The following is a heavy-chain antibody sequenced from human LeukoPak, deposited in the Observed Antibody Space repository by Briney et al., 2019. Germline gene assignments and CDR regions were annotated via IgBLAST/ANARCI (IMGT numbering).Heavy chain of an antibody. Sequence: SGPTLVNPTQTLTLTCTFSGFSLSTSGVGVGWIRQPPGKALEWLALIYWDDDKRYSPSLKSRLTITKDTSKNQVVLTMTNMDPVDTATYYRARDLNYDYVWGSYRLFDIWGQGTMVTVSS. CDR1: GFSLSTSGVG. J-gene: IGHJ3*02. V-gene: IGHV2-5*02. CDR3: ARDLNYDYVWGSYRLFDI. CDR2: IYWDDDK. D-gene: IGHD3-16*02.